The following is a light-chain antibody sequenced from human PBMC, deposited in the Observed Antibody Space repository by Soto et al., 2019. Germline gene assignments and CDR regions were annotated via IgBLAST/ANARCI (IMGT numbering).Light chain of an antibody. CDR3: LQDYNYPIT. J-gene: IGKJ5*01. V-gene: IGKV1-6*01. Sequence: AIQLTQSPSSLSASVGDRVTITCRASQGISSYLAWYQQKPGKAPKLLIYAASTLQSGVPSRFSGSGSGTDFTFTISGLQPEDFGTYYCLQDYNYPITFGQGTRLEIK. CDR2: AAS. CDR1: QGISSY.